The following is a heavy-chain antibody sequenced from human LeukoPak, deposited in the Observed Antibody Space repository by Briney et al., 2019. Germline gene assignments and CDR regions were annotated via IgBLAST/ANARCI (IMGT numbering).Heavy chain of an antibody. CDR3: ARVDRISSSFDY. Sequence: GGSLRLSCAASGFTFSSSSVNWVRQAPGKGLEWVSYISSSSSTIYYADSVKGRFTISRANARNSLYLQMNSLRAEDTAVYYCARVDRISSSFDYWGQGTLVTVSS. CDR2: ISSSSSTI. J-gene: IGHJ4*02. CDR1: GFTFSSSS. D-gene: IGHD6-6*01. V-gene: IGHV3-48*01.